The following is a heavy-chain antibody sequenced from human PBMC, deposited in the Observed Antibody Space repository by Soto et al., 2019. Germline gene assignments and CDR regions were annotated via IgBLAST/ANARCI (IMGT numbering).Heavy chain of an antibody. V-gene: IGHV3-48*02. CDR1: GFTFSSYS. D-gene: IGHD5-12*01. Sequence: EVQLVESGGGLVQPGGSLILSCAASGFTFSSYSMNWVREAPGKGLEWVSYISSSSSTIYYADSVKGRFTISRDNAKNSLYLQMNSLRDEDTAVYYCARDLGERGYSGYEYFFDYWGQGTLVTVSS. J-gene: IGHJ4*02. CDR2: ISSSSSTI. CDR3: ARDLGERGYSGYEYFFDY.